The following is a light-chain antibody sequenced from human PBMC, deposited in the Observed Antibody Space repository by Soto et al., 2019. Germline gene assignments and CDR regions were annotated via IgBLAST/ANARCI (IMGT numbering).Light chain of an antibody. CDR2: EVT. CDR3: ISYRRSSTYV. Sequence: QSVLTQPASVSGSPGQSITISCTGTSSDVGSYNYVSWHQQHPGQAPKLMIYEVTNRASGVPDRFSASKSGNTASLTISGLQAGDEADYYCISYRRSSTYVFGTGTKLTVL. CDR1: SSDVGSYNY. J-gene: IGLJ1*01. V-gene: IGLV2-14*01.